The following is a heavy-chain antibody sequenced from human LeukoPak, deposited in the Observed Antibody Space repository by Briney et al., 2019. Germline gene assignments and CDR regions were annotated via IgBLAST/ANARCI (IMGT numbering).Heavy chain of an antibody. CDR1: GFTFSSYW. D-gene: IGHD2-15*01. CDR2: IKQDGSEK. CDR3: ARGLVVVVADPFDY. J-gene: IGHJ4*02. V-gene: IGHV3-7*01. Sequence: QSGGSLRLSCAASGFTFSSYWMSWVRQAPGKGLEWVANIKQDGSEKYYVDSVKGRFTISRDNAKNPLYLQMNSLRAEDTAVNYCARGLVVVVADPFDYWGQGTLVTVSS.